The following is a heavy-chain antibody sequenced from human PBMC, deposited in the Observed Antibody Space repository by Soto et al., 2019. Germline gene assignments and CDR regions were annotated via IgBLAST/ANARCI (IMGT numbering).Heavy chain of an antibody. D-gene: IGHD2-21*02. J-gene: IGHJ4*02. CDR2: INPGGGST. CDR1: GYTFTSYY. Sequence: ASVKVSCKASGYTFTSYYMHWVRQAPGQGLEWMGIINPGGGSTSYAQKFQGRVTMTRDTSTSTVYMELSSLRSEDTAVYYCARKWAYCGGDCYLDYWGQGTLVTVSS. CDR3: ARKWAYCGGDCYLDY. V-gene: IGHV1-46*01.